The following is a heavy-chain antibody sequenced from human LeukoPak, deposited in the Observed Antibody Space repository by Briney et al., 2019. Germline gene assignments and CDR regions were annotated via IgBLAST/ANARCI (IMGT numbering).Heavy chain of an antibody. CDR1: GYTFTSYG. CDR2: ISAYNGNT. J-gene: IGHJ4*02. Sequence: GASVKVSCKASGYTFTSYGISWVRQAPGQGLEWMGWISAYNGNTNYAQKLQGRVTMTTDTSTSTAYMELRSLRSDDTAVYYCASDELGSGDYYGSGSYYNPLDYWGQGTLVTVSS. D-gene: IGHD3-10*01. CDR3: ASDELGSGDYYGSGSYYNPLDY. V-gene: IGHV1-18*01.